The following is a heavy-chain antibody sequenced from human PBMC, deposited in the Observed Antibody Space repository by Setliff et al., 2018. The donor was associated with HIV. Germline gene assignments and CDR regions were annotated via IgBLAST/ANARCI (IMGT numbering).Heavy chain of an antibody. Sequence: PSETLSLTCTVSGVPTSASTYYWGWIRPAPGKGLEWIGNILDGRVTFFNPSLRGRVTISVDASKNQVSLNLRSVTAADSAVYHCARPHSGRGGGAYFDPWGQGILVTVSS. D-gene: IGHD6-19*01. CDR2: ILDGRVT. J-gene: IGHJ5*02. V-gene: IGHV4-39*01. CDR1: GVPTSASTYY. CDR3: ARPHSGRGGGAYFDP.